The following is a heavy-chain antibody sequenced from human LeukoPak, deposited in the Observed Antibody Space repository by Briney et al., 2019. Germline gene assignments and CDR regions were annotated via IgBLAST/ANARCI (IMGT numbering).Heavy chain of an antibody. Sequence: SETLSLTCTVSGGSISSYYWSWIRQPPGKGLEWIGYIYYSGSTNYNPSLKSRVTISVDTSKNQFSLKLSSVTAADTAGYYCARQPYILGAYYFDSWGQGIVVTVSS. D-gene: IGHD1-26*01. CDR3: ARQPYILGAYYFDS. J-gene: IGHJ4*02. V-gene: IGHV4-59*01. CDR1: GGSISSYY. CDR2: IYYSGST.